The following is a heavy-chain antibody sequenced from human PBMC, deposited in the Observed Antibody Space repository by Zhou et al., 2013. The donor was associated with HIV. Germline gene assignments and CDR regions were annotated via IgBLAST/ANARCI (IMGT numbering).Heavy chain of an antibody. Sequence: QVQLVQSGAEVKKPGASVKVSCKASGYTFTGYHIHWMRQTPGQGLEWMGWISVYNGNTNYGQKFQGRVIMTTETLMSTAYMELRSLRFDDTAVYYCARDRDGTSDNWFDPWGQGTLVTVSS. CDR2: ISVYNGNT. CDR1: GYTFTGYH. CDR3: ARDRDGTSDNWFDP. J-gene: IGHJ5*02. V-gene: IGHV1-18*04. D-gene: IGHD1-1*01.